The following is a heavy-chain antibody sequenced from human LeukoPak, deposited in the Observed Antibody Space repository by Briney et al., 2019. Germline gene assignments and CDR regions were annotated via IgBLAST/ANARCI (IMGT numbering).Heavy chain of an antibody. CDR1: GGSLSSSSYY. V-gene: IGHV4-39*01. CDR2: IYYSWST. J-gene: IGHJ4*02. Sequence: SETLSLTCTVSGGSLSSSSYYWGWIRQPPGKGLEWIGIIYYSWSTYYNPSLKSRVPISLDTSKNQFSLKLSSVTAADTAVYYCATVWLWSGEYYFDYWGQGTLLTVSS. CDR3: ATVWLWSGEYYFDY. D-gene: IGHD2-21*01.